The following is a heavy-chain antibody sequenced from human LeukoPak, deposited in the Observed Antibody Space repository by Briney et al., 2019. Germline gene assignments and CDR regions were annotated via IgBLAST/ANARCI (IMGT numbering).Heavy chain of an antibody. D-gene: IGHD3-10*01. CDR2: ITSGDFA. J-gene: IGHJ6*03. Sequence: PGGSLRLSCAVSGFTFSAYSMNWVRQAPGKGLEWVSSITSGDFAYFADSLKGRFTISRDNAKSSLYLQMNSLRAEDTAVYYCARGGFNMVRGVIIPSNSYYYYMDIWGKGTTVTVSS. V-gene: IGHV3-21*01. CDR1: GFTFSAYS. CDR3: ARGGFNMVRGVIIPSNSYYYYMDI.